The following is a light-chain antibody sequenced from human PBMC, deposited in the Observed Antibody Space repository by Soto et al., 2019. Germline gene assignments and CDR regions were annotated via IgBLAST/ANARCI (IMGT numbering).Light chain of an antibody. J-gene: IGLJ1*01. V-gene: IGLV2-14*01. Sequence: QLVLTQPASVSGSPGQSITISCTGTSSDIGAYDYVSWYQQYPGRVHKLLIHEVTNRHSGVSDRFSGSKSGNTASLTISGLQTEDEADSYCSSHAVSSAFYVVVTGTQLTV. CDR1: SSDIGAYDY. CDR2: EVT. CDR3: SSHAVSSAFYV.